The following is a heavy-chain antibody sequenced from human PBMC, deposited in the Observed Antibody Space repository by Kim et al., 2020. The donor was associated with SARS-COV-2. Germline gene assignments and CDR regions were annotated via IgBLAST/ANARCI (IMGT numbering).Heavy chain of an antibody. CDR2: IYSGGSST. CDR3: AKLVDTAMVTHFDY. Sequence: GGSLRLSCAASGFTFSSYAMSWVRQAPGKGLEWVSVIYSGGSSTYYADSVKGRFTISRDNSKNTLYLQMNSLRAEDTAVYYCAKLVDTAMVTHFDYWGQGTLVTVSS. J-gene: IGHJ4*02. CDR1: GFTFSSYA. D-gene: IGHD5-18*01. V-gene: IGHV3-23*03.